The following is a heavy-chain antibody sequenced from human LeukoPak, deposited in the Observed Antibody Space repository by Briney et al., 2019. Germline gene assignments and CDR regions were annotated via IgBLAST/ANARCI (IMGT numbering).Heavy chain of an antibody. J-gene: IGHJ6*02. CDR2: INHSGST. CDR1: GGSFSGYY. V-gene: IGHV4-34*01. D-gene: IGHD6-13*01. Sequence: SETLSLTCAVYGGSFSGYYWSWIRQPPGKGLEWIGEINHSGSTNYNPSLKSRVTISVDTSKNQFSLKLSSVTAADTAVYYCARERIAAASYYGMDVWGQGTTVTVSS. CDR3: ARERIAAASYYGMDV.